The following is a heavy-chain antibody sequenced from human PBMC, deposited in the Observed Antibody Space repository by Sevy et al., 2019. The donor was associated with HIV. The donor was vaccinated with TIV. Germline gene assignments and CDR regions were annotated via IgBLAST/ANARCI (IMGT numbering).Heavy chain of an antibody. D-gene: IGHD2-8*01. CDR2: LSFGCGRI. CDR1: GFNFNIYS. J-gene: IGHJ4*02. Sequence: GGSLRLSCVASGFNFNIYSMSWVRQAPGKGLEWVSTLSFGCGRINHADSVQGRFTMSGDDSKKTVYLEMNSLRAEDTAVYYCAREGCTRPHDHWGQGTLVTVSS. V-gene: IGHV3-23*01. CDR3: AREGCTRPHDH.